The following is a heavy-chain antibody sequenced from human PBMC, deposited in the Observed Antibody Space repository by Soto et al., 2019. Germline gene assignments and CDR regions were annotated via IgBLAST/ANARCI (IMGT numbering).Heavy chain of an antibody. Sequence: QVQLQESGPGLVTPSQTLSLTCTVSGGSISSGAYYWSWIRQHPGKGLEWLGYIYISGTTYYNPSLNSRITISLDTSKNQFSLKLSSVTAADTAVYYCARAGSSGYYFDYWGQGTLVTVSS. J-gene: IGHJ4*02. D-gene: IGHD3-22*01. CDR1: GGSISSGAYY. V-gene: IGHV4-31*03. CDR3: ARAGSSGYYFDY. CDR2: IYISGTT.